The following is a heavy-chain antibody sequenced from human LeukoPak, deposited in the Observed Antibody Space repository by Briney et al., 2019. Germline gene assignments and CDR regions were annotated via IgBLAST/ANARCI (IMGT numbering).Heavy chain of an antibody. CDR1: GFTFSSYA. CDR3: AKDGVRVTFLSPRDYIWGSYRLGYFDY. D-gene: IGHD3-16*02. V-gene: IGHV3-23*01. Sequence: GGSLRLSCAASGFTFSSYAMSWVRQAPGEGLEWVSAISGSGGSTYYADSVKGRFTISRDNSKNTLYLQMNSLRAEDTAVYYCAKDGVRVTFLSPRDYIWGSYRLGYFDYWGQGTLVTVSS. J-gene: IGHJ4*02. CDR2: ISGSGGST.